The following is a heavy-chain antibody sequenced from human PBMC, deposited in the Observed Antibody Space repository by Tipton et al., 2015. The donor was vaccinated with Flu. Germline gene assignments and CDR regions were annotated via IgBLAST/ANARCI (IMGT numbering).Heavy chain of an antibody. CDR3: ARDLVQDYRDQYFGMDV. D-gene: IGHD4-11*01. J-gene: IGHJ6*02. CDR1: GGSLSSFY. Sequence: TLSLTCTASGGSLSSFYWSWIRQPAGKGLEWIGYIYYRGTTGYNPSLKSRVTISVDTSKNQVSLKLTSVTAADTAVYYCARDLVQDYRDQYFGMDVWGQGTTVTVSS. V-gene: IGHV4-59*01. CDR2: IYYRGTT.